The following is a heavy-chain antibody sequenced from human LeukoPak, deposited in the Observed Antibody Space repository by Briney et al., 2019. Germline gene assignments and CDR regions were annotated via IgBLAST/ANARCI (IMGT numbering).Heavy chain of an antibody. D-gene: IGHD4-17*01. V-gene: IGHV3-23*01. CDR3: TKDPNGDYVGAFDP. Sequence: GGSLRLSCVASGFPFSDFDVHWVRQASGEGLEWVSSITGSHGRTYNTDSVKGRFTISRDNSQNTLYLQMNSLRAEDTAVYYCTKDPNGDYVGAFDPWGQGTLVTVSS. CDR2: ITGSHGRT. J-gene: IGHJ5*02. CDR1: GFPFSDFD.